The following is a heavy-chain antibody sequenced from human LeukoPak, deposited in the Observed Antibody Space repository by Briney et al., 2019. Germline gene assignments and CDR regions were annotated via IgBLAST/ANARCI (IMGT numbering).Heavy chain of an antibody. D-gene: IGHD3-3*01. J-gene: IGHJ4*02. CDR3: ARGFGVVIMGFDY. CDR1: GFTFSSYA. Sequence: GGSLRLSCAASGFTFSSYAMSWVRQAPGKGLEWVSAISGSGGSTYYADSVKGRFAISRDNSKNTLYLQMNSLRAEDTAVYYCARGFGVVIMGFDYWGQGTLVTVSS. V-gene: IGHV3-23*01. CDR2: ISGSGGST.